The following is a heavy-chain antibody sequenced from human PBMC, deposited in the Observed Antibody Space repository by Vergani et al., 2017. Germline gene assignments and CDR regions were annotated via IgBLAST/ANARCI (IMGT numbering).Heavy chain of an antibody. CDR1: GYSFTSYW. CDR2: IDPSDSYT. D-gene: IGHD3-9*01. CDR3: ARVGNYDILTGYYSYYYYGMDV. Sequence: EVQLVQSGAEVKKPGESLRISCKGSGYSFTSYWISWVRQMPGKGLEWMGMIDPSDSYTNYSPSFQGHVTISADKSISTAYLQWSSLKASDTAMYYCARVGNYDILTGYYSYYYYGMDVWGQGTTVTVSS. V-gene: IGHV5-10-1*01. J-gene: IGHJ6*02.